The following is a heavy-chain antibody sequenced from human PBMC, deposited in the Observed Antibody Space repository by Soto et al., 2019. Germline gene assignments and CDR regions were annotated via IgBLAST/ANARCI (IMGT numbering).Heavy chain of an antibody. CDR2: FIGSGGST. CDR3: AKGTEYNSLKKGWLDP. V-gene: IGHV3-23*01. CDR1: GFTFNSYA. Sequence: EVQLLESGGGLVQPGGSLRLSCAASGFTFNSYAMTWVRQAPGKGLEWVSAFIGSGGSTYYADSVGGRFTISRYNSKNTLFLQMNSLRSEDTAVYYCAKGTEYNSLKKGWLDPWGQGTRVTVSS. D-gene: IGHD6-6*01. J-gene: IGHJ5*02.